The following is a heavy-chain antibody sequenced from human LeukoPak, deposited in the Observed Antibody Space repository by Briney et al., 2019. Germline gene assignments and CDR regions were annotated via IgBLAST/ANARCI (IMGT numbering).Heavy chain of an antibody. V-gene: IGHV4-34*01. CDR3: ARLGYCSGGSCYPGWFDP. Sequence: SETLSLTCAVYGGSFSGYYWSWIRQPPGKGLEWIGEINHSGSTNYNPSLKSRVTISVDTSKNQFSLKLSSVTAADTAVCYCARLGYCSGGSCYPGWFDPWGQGTLVTVSS. CDR2: INHSGST. J-gene: IGHJ5*02. D-gene: IGHD2-15*01. CDR1: GGSFSGYY.